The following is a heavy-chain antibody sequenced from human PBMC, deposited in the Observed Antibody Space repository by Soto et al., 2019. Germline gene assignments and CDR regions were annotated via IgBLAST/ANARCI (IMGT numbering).Heavy chain of an antibody. CDR2: FDPRKGET. CDR1: GYTLTEIS. V-gene: IGHV1-24*01. Sequence: GASVKVSCKASGYTLTEISMHWVRQAPGGGLEWLGGFDPRKGETIYAQKFQGRVAMTEDTSTDTAYMELSRLRSDDTAVYYCATDSDATGYALRDFDIWGQGTMVTVSS. CDR3: ATDSDATGYALRDFDI. J-gene: IGHJ3*02. D-gene: IGHD2-2*01.